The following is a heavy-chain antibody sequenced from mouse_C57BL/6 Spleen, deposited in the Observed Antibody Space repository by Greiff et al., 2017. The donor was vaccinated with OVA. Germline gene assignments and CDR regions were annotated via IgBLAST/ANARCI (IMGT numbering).Heavy chain of an antibody. Sequence: VQLQQSGAELVRPGASVKLSCTASGFNIKDYYMHWVKQRPEQGLEWIGWIDPENGDTEYASKFQGKATITADTSSNTAYLQLSSLTSEDTAVYYCTTFDLLGKEPHYFDYWGQGTTLTVSS. CDR3: TTFDLLGKEPHYFDY. CDR2: IDPENGDT. V-gene: IGHV14-4*01. J-gene: IGHJ2*01. CDR1: GFNIKDYY. D-gene: IGHD4-1*01.